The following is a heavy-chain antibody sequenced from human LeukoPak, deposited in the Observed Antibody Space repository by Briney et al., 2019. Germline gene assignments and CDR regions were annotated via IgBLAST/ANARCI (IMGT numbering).Heavy chain of an antibody. V-gene: IGHV3-23*01. Sequence: GGSLRLSCAASGFTFSSYAMSWVRQAPGKGLEWVLGISGGGGNTYYADSVKGRFTISRDNSKNMLYLQMNSLRAEDTALYYCAKGSSSGYSYYMYVWGKGTTVTVSS. J-gene: IGHJ6*03. D-gene: IGHD6-25*01. CDR1: GFTFSSYA. CDR3: AKGSSSGYSYYMYV. CDR2: ISGGGGNT.